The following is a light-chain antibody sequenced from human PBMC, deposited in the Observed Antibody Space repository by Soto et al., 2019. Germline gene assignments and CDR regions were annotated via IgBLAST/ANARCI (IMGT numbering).Light chain of an antibody. CDR1: SGSIATHY. CDR2: EDK. V-gene: IGLV6-57*04. J-gene: IGLJ2*01. Sequence: FMLTQPHSVSGSPGKTVTISCSRSSGSIATHYVQWYQLRPGSAPTTVIYEDKQRPSGVPDRFSGSIDRSSNSASLNISGLKTEDEADYFCQSFDSANLVVFGGGTKLTVL. CDR3: QSFDSANLVV.